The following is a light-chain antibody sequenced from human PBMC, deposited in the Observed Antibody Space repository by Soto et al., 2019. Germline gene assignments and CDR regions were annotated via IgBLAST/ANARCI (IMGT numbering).Light chain of an antibody. CDR3: SSYTSRSTLV. Sequence: QSVLTQPASVSGSPGQSITIPCTGTSSDVGRYNYVSWYQQHPGKVPKVIIYEVTNRPSGVSNRFSGSKSGNTASLTISGLQAEDEADYYCSSYTSRSTLVFGTGTKLTVL. CDR2: EVT. J-gene: IGLJ1*01. CDR1: SSDVGRYNY. V-gene: IGLV2-14*01.